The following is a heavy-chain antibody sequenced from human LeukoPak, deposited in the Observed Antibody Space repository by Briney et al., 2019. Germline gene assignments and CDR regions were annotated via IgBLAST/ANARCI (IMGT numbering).Heavy chain of an antibody. J-gene: IGHJ6*03. D-gene: IGHD3-9*01. CDR3: ARGRYILTGYYNYMDV. V-gene: IGHV1-18*01. CDR2: ISADNGNT. Sequence: ASVKVPCKASGYTFSSYGISWVRQAPGQGLEWMGWISADNGNTNYALQLQGRVTMTTDESTNTDYMELRSLRSDDTAVYYCARGRYILTGYYNYMDVWGKGTTVTVSS. CDR1: GYTFSSYG.